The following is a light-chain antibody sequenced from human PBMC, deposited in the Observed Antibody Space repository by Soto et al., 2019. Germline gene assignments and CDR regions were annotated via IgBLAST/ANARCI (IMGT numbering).Light chain of an antibody. CDR1: SSDVGTCNY. J-gene: IGLJ3*02. V-gene: IGLV2-14*03. CDR3: GAYTSSSTLVV. Sequence: QSALTQPASVSGSPGQSITISCSGTSSDVGTCNYVSWYQQHPGKAPKLVIYDVSNRPSGVSNRFSGSKSGNTASLSISGLQAEDEADYYCGAYTSSSTLVVFGGGTKVTVL. CDR2: DVS.